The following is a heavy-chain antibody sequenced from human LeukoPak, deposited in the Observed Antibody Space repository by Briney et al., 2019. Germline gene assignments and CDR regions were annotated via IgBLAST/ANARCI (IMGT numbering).Heavy chain of an antibody. CDR1: GYTFTGYY. J-gene: IGHJ4*02. CDR2: INPNSGGT. CDR3: ASRPRVHTTVEGSVGY. Sequence: ASVKVSCKASGYTFTGYYMHWVRQAPGQGLEWMGWINPNSGGTNYAQKFQGRVTMTRDTSISTAYMELSRLRSDDTAVYYCASRPRVHTTVEGSVGYWGQGTLVTVSS. V-gene: IGHV1-2*02. D-gene: IGHD4-23*01.